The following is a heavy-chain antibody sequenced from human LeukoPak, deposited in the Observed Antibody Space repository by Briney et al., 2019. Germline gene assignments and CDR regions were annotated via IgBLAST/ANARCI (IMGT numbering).Heavy chain of an antibody. CDR1: GFTFSSHW. CDR3: AKDRGIAVAGTSAFDI. J-gene: IGHJ3*02. Sequence: PGGSLRLSCAASGFTFSSHWMHWVRQAPGKGLEWVSGISGSGGSTNYADSVKGRFTISRDNSKNTLYLQMNSLRAEDTAVYYCAKDRGIAVAGTSAFDIWGQGTMVTVSS. D-gene: IGHD6-19*01. CDR2: ISGSGGST. V-gene: IGHV3-23*01.